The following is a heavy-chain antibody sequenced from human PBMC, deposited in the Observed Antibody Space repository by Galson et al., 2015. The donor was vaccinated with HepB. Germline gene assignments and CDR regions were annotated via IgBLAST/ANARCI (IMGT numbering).Heavy chain of an antibody. CDR3: ARDYSSGWYGGGLDY. CDR1: GFTFSSYA. J-gene: IGHJ4*02. Sequence: SLRLSCAASGFTFSSYAMHWVRQAPGKGLEWVAVISYDGSNKYYADSVKGRFTISRDNSKNTLYLQMNSLRAEDTAVYYCARDYSSGWYGGGLDYWGQGTLVTVSS. V-gene: IGHV3-30*04. D-gene: IGHD6-19*01. CDR2: ISYDGSNK.